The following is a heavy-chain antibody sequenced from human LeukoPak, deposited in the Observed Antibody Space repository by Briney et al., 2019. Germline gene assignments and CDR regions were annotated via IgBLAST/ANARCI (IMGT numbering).Heavy chain of an antibody. CDR2: IIGSGGST. V-gene: IGHV3-23*01. Sequence: GGSLRLSCAASGFTFRSYAMSWVRQAPGKGLEWVSAIIGSGGSTYYADSVKGRFTISRDNSKDTLYLQMNSLTAEDTAVYYCAKVRRDSDFDYWGQGTLVTVS. CDR3: AKVRRDSDFDY. D-gene: IGHD4-11*01. J-gene: IGHJ4*02. CDR1: GFTFRSYA.